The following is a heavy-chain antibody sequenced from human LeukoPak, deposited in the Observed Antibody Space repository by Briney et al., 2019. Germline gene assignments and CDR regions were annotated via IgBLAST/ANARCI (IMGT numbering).Heavy chain of an antibody. Sequence: PGGSLRLSCAASGFTVSSNYMSWVRQAPGKGLEWVSVIYSGGSTYYADSVKGRFTISRDNSKNTLYLQMNSLRAEDTAVYYCARDMYYYDSSGYARSDALDIWGQGTMVTVSS. CDR1: GFTVSSNY. CDR2: IYSGGST. D-gene: IGHD3-22*01. CDR3: ARDMYYYDSSGYARSDALDI. V-gene: IGHV3-66*01. J-gene: IGHJ3*02.